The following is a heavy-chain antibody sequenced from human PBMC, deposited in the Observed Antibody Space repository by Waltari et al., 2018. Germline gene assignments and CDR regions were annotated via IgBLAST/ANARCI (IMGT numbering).Heavy chain of an antibody. CDR3: ARRSGNYGQDFDY. Sequence: QVQLQESGPGLVKPSATLSLTWPVSGGSLSGHYWTWIRQPTGKGLEWIGYIYFSGSTNYNPSLKSRLTMSVDTSKNQFSLKLTSVTAADTAVYYCARRSGNYGQDFDYWGQGILVTVSS. CDR1: GGSLSGHY. CDR2: IYFSGST. V-gene: IGHV4-59*11. D-gene: IGHD1-7*01. J-gene: IGHJ4*02.